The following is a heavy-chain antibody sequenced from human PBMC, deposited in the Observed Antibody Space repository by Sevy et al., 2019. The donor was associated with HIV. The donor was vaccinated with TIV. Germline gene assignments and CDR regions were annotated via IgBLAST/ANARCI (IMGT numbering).Heavy chain of an antibody. D-gene: IGHD3-10*01. J-gene: IGHJ5*02. CDR3: ARDGLGSGTSQNWFDP. CDR1: GFAFSSYT. V-gene: IGHV3-21*01. Sequence: GGSLRLSCAASGFAFSSYTMNWVRQAPGKGLEWVSSISSSSDYIYYAGSVRGRFTISTDNAKKSLYLQMNGLRAEDTAVYYCARDGLGSGTSQNWFDPWGQGTLVTVSS. CDR2: ISSSSDYI.